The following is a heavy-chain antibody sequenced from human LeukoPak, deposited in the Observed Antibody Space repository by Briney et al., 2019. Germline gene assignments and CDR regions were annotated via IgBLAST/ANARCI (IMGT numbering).Heavy chain of an antibody. CDR1: GGSISSYY. Sequence: SETLSLTCTVSGGSISSYYWSWIRQPPGKGLEWIGYIYYSGSTNYNPSLKSRVTISVDTSKNQFSLDLNSVTAADTAVYYCARGLYGGYDIFAYWGQGTLVTVSS. CDR2: IYYSGST. V-gene: IGHV4-59*12. J-gene: IGHJ4*02. CDR3: ARGLYGGYDIFAY. D-gene: IGHD5-12*01.